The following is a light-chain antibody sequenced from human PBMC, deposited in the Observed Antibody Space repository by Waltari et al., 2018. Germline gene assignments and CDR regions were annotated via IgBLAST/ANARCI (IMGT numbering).Light chain of an antibody. CDR2: DTS. CDR3: LLFYSGARV. Sequence: QAVVTQEPSLTVSPGGTVTLTCGSSTGAVTSGHYPYWIQQKPGQAPRTLIYDTSDKHSWTPARFSASLLGGKAALTLSGAQPEDEADYYCLLFYSGARVFGGGTKLTVL. J-gene: IGLJ3*02. V-gene: IGLV7-46*01. CDR1: TGAVTSGHY.